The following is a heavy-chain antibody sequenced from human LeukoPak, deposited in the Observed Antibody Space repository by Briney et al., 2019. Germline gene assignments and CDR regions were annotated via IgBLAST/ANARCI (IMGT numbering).Heavy chain of an antibody. CDR1: GFTFSTSW. CDR3: SRAGYYRFDY. J-gene: IGHJ4*02. V-gene: IGHV3-74*01. D-gene: IGHD2/OR15-2a*01. Sequence: GGSPRLSCAASGFTFSTSWMHWVRQAPGKGLVWVSRINSDGTTIDYADSVKGRFTISRDNAKNTLYLQMKSLRDEDTAVYYCSRAGYYRFDYWGQGTLVTVSS. CDR2: INSDGTTI.